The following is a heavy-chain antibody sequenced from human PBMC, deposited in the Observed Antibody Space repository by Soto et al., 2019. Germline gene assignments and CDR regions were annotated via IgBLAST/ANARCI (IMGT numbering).Heavy chain of an antibody. V-gene: IGHV6-1*01. CDR1: GDSVSSNSAG. D-gene: IGHD1-26*01. J-gene: IGHJ4*01. CDR2: TYYRSKWYY. CDR3: ARGEQYSGRIFDY. Sequence: QVQLQQSGPGLVKPSQTLSLTCAITGDSVSSNSAGWSWVRQSPSRGLEWLGRTYYRSKWYYEYAVSVRGRITINPATSKNQCSLQLNYVTPEDTAVYFCARGEQYSGRIFDYWGQGTLVTVSS.